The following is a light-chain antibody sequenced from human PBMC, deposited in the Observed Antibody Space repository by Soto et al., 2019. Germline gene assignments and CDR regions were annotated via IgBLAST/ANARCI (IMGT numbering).Light chain of an antibody. V-gene: IGKV3-20*01. Sequence: EIVLTQSPGTLSLSPGERATLSCRASQSVTSSYLAWYQQKPGQAPRLLIYAASTRATGIPERFSGSGSGTDFTLTITRLEPEDFAIYYCHQSGGSLSWTFGQGTKVDIK. CDR2: AAS. CDR3: HQSGGSLSWT. J-gene: IGKJ1*01. CDR1: QSVTSSY.